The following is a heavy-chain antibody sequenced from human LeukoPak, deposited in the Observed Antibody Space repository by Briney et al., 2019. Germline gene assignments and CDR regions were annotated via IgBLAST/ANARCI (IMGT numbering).Heavy chain of an antibody. D-gene: IGHD3-10*01. Sequence: ASVPVSCKASGYTFTAYSMHWVRQAPGQGLEWMGWINPNSGGTNYAQKFQGRVTMTRDTSITTAYMELSMLRSDDTAVYYCARDLDYYGSGSIFNIWGQGTVVTVCS. CDR1: GYTFTAYS. V-gene: IGHV1-2*02. CDR2: INPNSGGT. CDR3: ARDLDYYGSGSIFNI. J-gene: IGHJ3*02.